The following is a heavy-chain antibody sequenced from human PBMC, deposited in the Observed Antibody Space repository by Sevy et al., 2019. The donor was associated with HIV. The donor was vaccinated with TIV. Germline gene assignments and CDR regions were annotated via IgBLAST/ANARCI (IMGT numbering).Heavy chain of an antibody. J-gene: IGHJ4*02. CDR1: GFTFSSYA. D-gene: IGHD6-19*01. CDR3: AKATSVAATVYYFDY. Sequence: GGSLRLSCAASGFTFSSYAMSWVRQAPGKGLEWVSAISGSGGSTYYADSVKRRFTISRDNSKNTLYLQMNSLRAEDTAVYYCAKATSVAATVYYFDYWGQGTLVTVSS. CDR2: ISGSGGST. V-gene: IGHV3-23*01.